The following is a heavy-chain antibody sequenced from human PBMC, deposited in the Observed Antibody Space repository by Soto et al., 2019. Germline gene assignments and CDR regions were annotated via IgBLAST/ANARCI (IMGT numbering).Heavy chain of an antibody. D-gene: IGHD4-17*01. CDR2: ISAYNSNT. V-gene: IGHV1-18*01. J-gene: IGHJ5*02. Sequence: ALVKVYCKASGYTFTSYGISWVRQTTRQGLEWMGWISAYNSNTNYAQKLQGRVTMTTDTSTSTAYMELRSLRSDDTAVYYCERDSAFGDGWFDPWGQGTLVTV. CDR1: GYTFTSYG. CDR3: ERDSAFGDGWFDP.